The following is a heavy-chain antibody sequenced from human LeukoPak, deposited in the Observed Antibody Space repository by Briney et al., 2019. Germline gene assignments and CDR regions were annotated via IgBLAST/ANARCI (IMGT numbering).Heavy chain of an antibody. V-gene: IGHV4-59*08. CDR3: ARSSLVGGWYYFDY. D-gene: IGHD6-19*01. CDR1: GGSISSYY. Sequence: SETLSLTCTVSGGSISSYYWSWIRQPPGKGLEWIGYIYCSGSTNYNPSLKSRVTISVDTSKNQFSLKLSSVTAADTAVYYCARSSLVGGWYYFDYWGQGTLVTVSS. J-gene: IGHJ4*02. CDR2: IYCSGST.